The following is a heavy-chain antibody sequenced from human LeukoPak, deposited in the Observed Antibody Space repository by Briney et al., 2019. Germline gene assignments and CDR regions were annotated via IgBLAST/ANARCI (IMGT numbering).Heavy chain of an antibody. Sequence: GASVKVSCKASGYTFTSYDINWVRQATGQGLEWMGWMNPNSGNTGYAQKFQGRVTMTRNTSISTAYMELSSLRSEDTAVYYCARGGCSSTSCYPAPYYYYCMDVWGKGTTVTVSS. CDR1: GYTFTSYD. V-gene: IGHV1-8*01. CDR3: ARGGCSSTSCYPAPYYYYCMDV. D-gene: IGHD2-2*01. CDR2: MNPNSGNT. J-gene: IGHJ6*03.